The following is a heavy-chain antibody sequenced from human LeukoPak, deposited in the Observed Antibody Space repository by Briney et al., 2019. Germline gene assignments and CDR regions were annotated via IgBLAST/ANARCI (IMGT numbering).Heavy chain of an antibody. V-gene: IGHV3-9*01. Sequence: PGGSLRLSCAASGFIFDDYAMHWVRQAPGKGLEWVSGISWNSNTIGYADSVKGRFTISRDNAKHSLYLQMNSLRAEDTALYYCAKDMVGSAMTEIDYWGQGTLVTVSS. J-gene: IGHJ4*02. CDR2: ISWNSNTI. CDR3: AKDMVGSAMTEIDY. CDR1: GFIFDDYA. D-gene: IGHD2-15*01.